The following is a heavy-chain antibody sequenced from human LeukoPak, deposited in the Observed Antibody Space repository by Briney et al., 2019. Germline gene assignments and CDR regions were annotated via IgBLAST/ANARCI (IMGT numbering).Heavy chain of an antibody. CDR1: GYGFTGYY. Sequence: ASVKVSCKASGYGFTGYYIHWVRQAPGQGLEWMGWINPNNGGTNQLQKFQGRVTMTRDTSINTAYMELSSLGSDDTAVYYCARYSNSGGDNWGQGNLVTVSS. V-gene: IGHV1-2*02. D-gene: IGHD6-6*01. J-gene: IGHJ4*02. CDR2: INPNNGGT. CDR3: ARYSNSGGDN.